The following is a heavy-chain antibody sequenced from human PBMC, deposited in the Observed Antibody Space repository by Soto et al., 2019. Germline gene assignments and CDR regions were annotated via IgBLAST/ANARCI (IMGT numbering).Heavy chain of an antibody. D-gene: IGHD3-3*01. V-gene: IGHV3-30-3*01. CDR2: ISYDGSNK. Sequence: LRLSCAASGFTFSSYAMSWVRQAPGKGLEWVAVISYDGSNKYYADSVKGRFTISRDNSKNTLYLQMNSLRAEDTAVYYCARDHDFWSGYLPVDYYYYYGMDVWGQGTTVTVSS. J-gene: IGHJ6*02. CDR3: ARDHDFWSGYLPVDYYYYYGMDV. CDR1: GFTFSSYA.